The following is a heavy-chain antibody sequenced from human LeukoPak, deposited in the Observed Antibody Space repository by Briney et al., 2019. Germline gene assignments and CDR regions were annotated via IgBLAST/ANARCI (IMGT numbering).Heavy chain of an antibody. V-gene: IGHV3-66*01. CDR2: IYSGGST. CDR3: ARDSQPYSSGWYMDY. CDR1: GFTVSSNY. J-gene: IGHJ4*02. Sequence: GGSLRLSCAASGFTVSSNYMSWVRQAPGKGLEWVSVIYSGGSTYYADSVKGRFTISRDNSKNTLYLQMNSLRAEDTAVYYCARDSQPYSSGWYMDYWGQGTLVTVSS. D-gene: IGHD6-19*01.